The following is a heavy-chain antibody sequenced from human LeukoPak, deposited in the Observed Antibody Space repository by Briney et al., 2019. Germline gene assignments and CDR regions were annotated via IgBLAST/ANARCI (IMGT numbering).Heavy chain of an antibody. CDR3: AKSRLVAVVAAYMDV. V-gene: IGHV3-30*18. CDR2: ISYDASNK. CDR1: GFTFSSYA. D-gene: IGHD2-15*01. Sequence: GASLRLSCAASGFTFSSYAMHWVRQAPGKGLEWVTIISYDASNKYYADSVKGRFTISGDNSKNTLYLQLDSLRPEDTAVYYCAKSRLVAVVAAYMDVWGKGTTVTVSS. J-gene: IGHJ6*04.